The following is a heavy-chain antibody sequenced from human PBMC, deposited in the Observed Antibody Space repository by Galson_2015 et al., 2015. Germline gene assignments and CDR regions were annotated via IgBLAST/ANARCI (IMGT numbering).Heavy chain of an antibody. CDR2: IQQDGSKK. V-gene: IGHV3-7*03. J-gene: IGHJ4*02. D-gene: IGHD6-13*01. CDR1: GFTFSDYW. Sequence: SLRLSCAASGFTFSDYWMMWVRQAPGKGLEWVANIQQDGSKKFYVDSVRGRFTISRDNAKNSLYLQLNNLRADDTAVYYCARGSTIGTWYVNDWGQGTLVTVSS. CDR3: ARGSTIGTWYVND.